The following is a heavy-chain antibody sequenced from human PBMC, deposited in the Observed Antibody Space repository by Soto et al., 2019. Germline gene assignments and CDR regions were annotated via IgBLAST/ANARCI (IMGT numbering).Heavy chain of an antibody. CDR1: GFTFSSYA. J-gene: IGHJ4*02. Sequence: EVQLLESGGGLVQPGGSLRLSCAASGFTFSSYAMSWVRQAPGKGLEWVSAITGGGGGTYYANSVKGRFTISRDNSKNPLYLQLNSLRAEDTAVYYCAKESNGDYYDRGGYCRHRDDYWGQGTLVTVSS. CDR2: ITGGGGGT. CDR3: AKESNGDYYDRGGYCRHRDDY. D-gene: IGHD3-22*01. V-gene: IGHV3-23*01.